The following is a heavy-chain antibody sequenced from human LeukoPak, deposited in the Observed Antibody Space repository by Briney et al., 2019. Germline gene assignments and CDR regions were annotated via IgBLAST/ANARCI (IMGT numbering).Heavy chain of an antibody. D-gene: IGHD4-23*01. CDR1: AFIFSGHW. CDR3: ARENGGNIFDY. J-gene: IGHJ4*02. V-gene: IGHV3-7*03. CDR2: IKEDGSER. Sequence: GGSLRLSCEGSAFIFSGHWMNWVRQTPGKGLEWVASIKEDGSERQYVDSVKGRFSISRDNTKGSLFLQLNSLRAEDTAVYYCARENGGNIFDYWGQGTLVTVSS.